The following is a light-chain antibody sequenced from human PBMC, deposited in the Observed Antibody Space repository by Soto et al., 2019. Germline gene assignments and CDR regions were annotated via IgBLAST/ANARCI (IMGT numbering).Light chain of an antibody. Sequence: QSVLTQPASVSGSPGQSITLSCTGTSSDVGTYNLVSWYQQHPGKAPKLMIYEVSKRPSGVSNRFSGSKSGNTASLTISGLQAEDEADYYCCSYAGSSTVFGGGTKVTVL. CDR1: SSDVGTYNL. CDR2: EVS. J-gene: IGLJ3*02. V-gene: IGLV2-23*02. CDR3: CSYAGSSTV.